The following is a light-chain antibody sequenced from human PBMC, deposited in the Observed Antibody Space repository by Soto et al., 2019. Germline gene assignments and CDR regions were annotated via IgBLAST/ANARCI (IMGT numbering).Light chain of an antibody. Sequence: EIVLTQSPGTLSLSPGERATLSCRASQSVSSSYLAWYQQKPGQATKLLIYGASSMATGIPDRFSGSGSGTDFNLTISRLEPEDFAVYYCQQYGRSPYTFGQGTKLEIK. J-gene: IGKJ2*01. V-gene: IGKV3-20*01. CDR2: GAS. CDR3: QQYGRSPYT. CDR1: QSVSSSY.